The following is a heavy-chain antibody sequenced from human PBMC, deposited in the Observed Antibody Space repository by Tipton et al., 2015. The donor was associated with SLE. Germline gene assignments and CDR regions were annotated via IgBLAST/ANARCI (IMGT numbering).Heavy chain of an antibody. V-gene: IGHV3-66*01. CDR1: GVTISSNF. D-gene: IGHD6-19*01. CDR2: FFGADST. J-gene: IGHJ4*02. Sequence: TLSLTCAASGVTISSNFMSWVRQAPGKGLEWVSVFFGADSTYYADSVKGRFIVSRDSSKNTLFLQMNSLRAEDTAVYYCARGPVSGRRYFDFWGQGTLVTVSS. CDR3: ARGPVSGRRYFDF.